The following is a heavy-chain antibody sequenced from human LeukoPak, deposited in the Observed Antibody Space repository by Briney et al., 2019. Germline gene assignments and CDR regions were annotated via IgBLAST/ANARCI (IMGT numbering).Heavy chain of an antibody. V-gene: IGHV3-7*01. J-gene: IGHJ6*02. Sequence: PGGSLRLSCAAFGLTFSSYAMGWVGQGPGKGVGWVANIKQDGSEKYYVDSVNGRFTISRDNAKNSLYLQMNRLRAEDTAVYYCARDYGSGYYMAYYYGMDVWGQGTTVTVSS. CDR2: IKQDGSEK. CDR1: GLTFSSYA. CDR3: ARDYGSGYYMAYYYGMDV. D-gene: IGHD3-3*01.